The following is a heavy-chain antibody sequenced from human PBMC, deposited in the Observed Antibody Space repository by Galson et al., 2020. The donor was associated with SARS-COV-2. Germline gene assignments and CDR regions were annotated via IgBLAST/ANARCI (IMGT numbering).Heavy chain of an antibody. J-gene: IGHJ3*01. CDR3: TRGEQQVLWSDASAA. CDR2: IRSKANNHAT. D-gene: IGHD6-13*01. V-gene: IGHV3-73*01. Sequence: GESLKISCAASGFTFSDSAMHWVRQASGKGLEWVGRIRSKANNHATEYAASVKGRFTISRDDSKNTAYLQMNSLKIEDTAVYYCTRGEQQVLWSDASAAWGQGTMVSVSS. CDR1: GFTFSDSA.